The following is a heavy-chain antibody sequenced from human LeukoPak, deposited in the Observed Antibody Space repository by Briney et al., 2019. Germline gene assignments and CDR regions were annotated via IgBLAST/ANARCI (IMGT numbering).Heavy chain of an antibody. D-gene: IGHD2-2*01. CDR1: GYTFTNYG. CDR3: ARSQYLLLSWWNAFDV. V-gene: IGHV1-18*01. J-gene: IGHJ3*01. Sequence: ASVRVSCKASGYTFTNYGISWVRQAPGQGLAWMGWISAYNGNTDYAQKFQGRVTMTTDTSTSTAYVELRNLRSDDTAMYYCARSQYLLLSWWNAFDVWGQGTMVTVSS. CDR2: ISAYNGNT.